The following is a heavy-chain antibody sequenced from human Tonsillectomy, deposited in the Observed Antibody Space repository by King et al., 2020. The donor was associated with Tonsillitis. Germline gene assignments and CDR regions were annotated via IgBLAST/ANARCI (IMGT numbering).Heavy chain of an antibody. J-gene: IGHJ1*01. D-gene: IGHD3-10*01. Sequence: VQLVESGGGLVQPGGSLRLSCAASGFTVSSNYMSWVRQAPGKGLEWVSVIYSGGSTYYADSVKGRFTISRDNSKNTLYLQMNSLRAEDTAVYYCASIMVRGFMDAEYFQHWGQGTLVTVSS. V-gene: IGHV3-66*01. CDR2: IYSGGST. CDR3: ASIMVRGFMDAEYFQH. CDR1: GFTVSSNY.